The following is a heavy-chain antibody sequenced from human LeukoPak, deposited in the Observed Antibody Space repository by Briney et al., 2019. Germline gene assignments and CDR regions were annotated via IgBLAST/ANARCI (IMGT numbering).Heavy chain of an antibody. J-gene: IGHJ6*02. V-gene: IGHV4-39*01. CDR3: GRHQTMYYGMDV. CDR1: GGAISSSSYY. D-gene: IGHD4/OR15-4a*01. Sequence: PSETLSLTCTVSGGAISSSSYYWGWIRQPPGKGLEWIGSIYYSGSTYYNPSLKSRVTISVDTSKNQFSLKLGSVTAADTAMYYCGRHQTMYYGMDVWGQGTTVSVSS. CDR2: IYYSGST.